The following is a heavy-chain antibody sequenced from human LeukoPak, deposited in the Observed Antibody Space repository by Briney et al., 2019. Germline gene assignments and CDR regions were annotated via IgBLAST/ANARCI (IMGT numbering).Heavy chain of an antibody. CDR3: ARDSFDRVVPASSRWLDP. D-gene: IGHD2-2*01. J-gene: IGHJ5*02. CDR2: IYYSGST. CDR1: GGSISSYY. Sequence: SETLSLTCTVSGGSISSYYWSWIRQPPGKGLEWIGYIYYSGSTNYNPSLKSRVTISVDTSKNQFSLKLSSVTAADTAVYYCARDSFDRVVPASSRWLDPWGQGTLVTVSS. V-gene: IGHV4-59*01.